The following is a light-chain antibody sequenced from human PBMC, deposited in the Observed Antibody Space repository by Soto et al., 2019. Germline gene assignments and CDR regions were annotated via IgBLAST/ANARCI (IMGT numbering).Light chain of an antibody. J-gene: IGKJ1*01. CDR1: QSISSW. CDR3: QHYNSYWT. Sequence: DIRMTQSPSTLSASVGDRVTITCRASQSISSWLAWYQQKPGKAPKLLIYDASSLESGVPSRFSGSGSGTEFTPTISSLHPDDFATYYCQHYNSYWTFGQGTKVEIK. V-gene: IGKV1-5*01. CDR2: DAS.